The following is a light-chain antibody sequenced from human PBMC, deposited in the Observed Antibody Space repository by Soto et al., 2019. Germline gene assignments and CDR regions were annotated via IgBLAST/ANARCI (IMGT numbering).Light chain of an antibody. CDR2: DAS. Sequence: EIVLTQSPATLSLSPGERAALSCRASQSVSSNLAWYQQKPGQAPRLLIYDASNRATGIPARFRGSGSGTDFTLTISSLEPEDFAVYYCQQRISWPPLTFGGGTTVEIK. CDR3: QQRISWPPLT. V-gene: IGKV3-11*01. CDR1: QSVSSN. J-gene: IGKJ4*01.